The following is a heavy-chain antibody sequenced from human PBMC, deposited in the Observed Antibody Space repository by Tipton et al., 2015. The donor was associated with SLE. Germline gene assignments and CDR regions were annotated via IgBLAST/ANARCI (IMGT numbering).Heavy chain of an antibody. J-gene: IGHJ3*02. CDR3: ARVSTAPDAFDI. CDR1: GFTFSSYE. V-gene: IGHV3-23*04. Sequence: QLVQSGGGLVQPGGSLRLSCAASGFTFSSYEMNWVRQAPGKGLEWVSGISGSGDSTFYADSVKGRFTISRDNSKNTLYVQMNSLGAEDTAVYYCARVSTAPDAFDIWGQGTVVTVSS. CDR2: ISGSGDST. D-gene: IGHD2/OR15-2a*01.